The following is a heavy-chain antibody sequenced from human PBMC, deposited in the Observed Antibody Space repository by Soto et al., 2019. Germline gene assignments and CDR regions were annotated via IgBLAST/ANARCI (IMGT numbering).Heavy chain of an antibody. V-gene: IGHV1-69*02. Sequence: QVQLVQSGAEVKKPGSSVKVSCKASGGVFSSHTISWVRQAPGQGLEWMGRIIPIISIVNYAQKFQDRATITADKPTNTAYMELNTLRREDTAVYFCASLMGNSTGWVDYWGQGTLVTVSS. D-gene: IGHD2-8*02. J-gene: IGHJ4*02. CDR3: ASLMGNSTGWVDY. CDR1: GGVFSSHT. CDR2: IIPIISIV.